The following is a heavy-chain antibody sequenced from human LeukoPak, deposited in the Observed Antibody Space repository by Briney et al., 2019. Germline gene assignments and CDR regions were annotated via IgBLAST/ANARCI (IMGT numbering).Heavy chain of an antibody. J-gene: IGHJ1*01. CDR3: AREAYGDNAIEYFQH. CDR1: GFTFSSYE. D-gene: IGHD4-17*01. V-gene: IGHV3-48*03. Sequence: QPGGSLRLSCAASGFTFSSYEMNWVRQAPGKGLEWVSYISSSGSTIYYADSVKGRFTISRDNAKNSLYLQMNSLRAEDTAVYYCAREAYGDNAIEYFQHWGQGTLVTVSS. CDR2: ISSSGSTI.